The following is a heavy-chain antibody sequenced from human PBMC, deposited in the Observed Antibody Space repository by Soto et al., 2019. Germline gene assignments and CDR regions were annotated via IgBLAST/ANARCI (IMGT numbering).Heavy chain of an antibody. Sequence: QVQLVQSGAEVKKPGASVKVSCKASGNTWNNYYIHWVRQAPGQGLEWMGTINPSGGHTTYAQKFLGRVTMTRDTSTSTLYMELTSLRSEDTAVYYCARGGHVVVVTAAFDYWGQGTLVTVSS. D-gene: IGHD2-21*02. CDR1: GNTWNNYY. V-gene: IGHV1-46*02. CDR2: INPSGGHT. CDR3: ARGGHVVVVTAAFDY. J-gene: IGHJ4*02.